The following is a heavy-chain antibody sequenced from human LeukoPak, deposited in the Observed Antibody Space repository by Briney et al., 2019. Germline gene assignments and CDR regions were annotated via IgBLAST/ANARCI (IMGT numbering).Heavy chain of an antibody. CDR1: GFTFSGST. J-gene: IGHJ1*01. V-gene: IGHV3-73*01. Sequence: PGGSLRLSCAASGFTFSGSTMHWVRQASGKGLEWVARIRTKADYYAPAYAASVTGRFTISRDDSQNMAYLQMNSLKIEDTARYYCASGPTGWTEYFQHWGQGILLTVSS. CDR2: IRTKADYYAP. CDR3: ASGPTGWTEYFQH. D-gene: IGHD6-19*01.